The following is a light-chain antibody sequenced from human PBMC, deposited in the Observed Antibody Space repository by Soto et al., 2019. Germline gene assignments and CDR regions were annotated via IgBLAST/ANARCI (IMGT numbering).Light chain of an antibody. V-gene: IGKV1-5*01. J-gene: IGKJ5*01. CDR2: DAS. CDR3: QQRSNWQVT. CDR1: QSLGTW. Sequence: DIQLTQSPSTLSASVGDRVTITCRASQSLGTWLAWFQQKPGRSPKLLIYDASSLETGVPSRFSGSGSGTDFTLTISSLEPEDFAVYYCQQRSNWQVTFGQGTRLEIK.